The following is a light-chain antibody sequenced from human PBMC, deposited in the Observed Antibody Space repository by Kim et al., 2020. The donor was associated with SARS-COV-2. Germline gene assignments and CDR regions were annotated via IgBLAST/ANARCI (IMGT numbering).Light chain of an antibody. CDR3: SSYTSSSTVV. J-gene: IGLJ2*01. V-gene: IGLV2-14*03. CDR1: SSDVGGYNY. CDR2: DVS. Sequence: GQSFTISCTGTSSDVGGYNYVSWYQQHPGKAPKLMIYDVSNGPSGVSNRFSGSKSGNTASLTISGLQAEDEADYYCSSYTSSSTVVFGGGTQLTVL.